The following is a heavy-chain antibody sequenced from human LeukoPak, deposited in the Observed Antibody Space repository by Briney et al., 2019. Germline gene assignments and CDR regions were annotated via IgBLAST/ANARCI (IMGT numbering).Heavy chain of an antibody. V-gene: IGHV4-34*01. Sequence: SETLSLTCAVYGGSFSGYYWSWIRQPPGKGLEWVGEINHSGSTNYNPSLKSRVTISVDTSKNQFSLKLSSVTAADTAVYYCARMGLAAAGTWGYYYYYYMDVWGKGTTVTVSS. CDR2: INHSGST. J-gene: IGHJ6*03. D-gene: IGHD6-13*01. CDR1: GGSFSGYY. CDR3: ARMGLAAAGTWGYYYYYYMDV.